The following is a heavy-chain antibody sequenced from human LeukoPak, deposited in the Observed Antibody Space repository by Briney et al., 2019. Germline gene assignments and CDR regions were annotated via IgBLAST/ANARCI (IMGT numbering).Heavy chain of an antibody. CDR2: ISRDGGTI. D-gene: IGHD4-17*01. V-gene: IGHV3-48*04. Sequence: GGSLRLSCAASGFTYSSYSMSWVRQAPGKGLEWVSFISRDGGTIDYADSVKGRFTISRDNAKNSLYLQMSRLRGEDTAVYYCARKAITVTTFDYWGQGTLVTVSS. J-gene: IGHJ4*02. CDR3: ARKAITVTTFDY. CDR1: GFTYSSYS.